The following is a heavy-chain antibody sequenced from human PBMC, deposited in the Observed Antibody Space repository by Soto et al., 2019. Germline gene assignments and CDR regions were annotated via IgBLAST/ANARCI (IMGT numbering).Heavy chain of an antibody. J-gene: IGHJ4*02. CDR1: GYTFTGYY. V-gene: IGHV1-2*02. Sequence: ASVKVSCKASGYTFTGYYMHWVRQAPGQGLEWTGWINPNSGGTNYAQKFQGRVTMTRDTSISTAYMELSRLRSDDTAMYYCARVKAVAGGPGGYWGQGTLVTVSS. CDR3: ARVKAVAGGPGGY. D-gene: IGHD6-19*01. CDR2: INPNSGGT.